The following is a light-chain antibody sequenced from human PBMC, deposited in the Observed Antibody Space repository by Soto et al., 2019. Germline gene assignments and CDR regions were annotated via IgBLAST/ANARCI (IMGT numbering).Light chain of an antibody. CDR3: QQYYDIPYT. V-gene: IGKV4-1*01. Sequence: DIVMTQSPDSLAVSLGERATINCKSSQSVLYNSNNKNCLGWYQQKPGQPPKLRIYWASTRESGVPDRFSGSGSGTDFTLNISSLQAEDVAVYYCQQYYDIPYTFGQGTKLEI. CDR1: QSVLYNSNNKNC. J-gene: IGKJ2*01. CDR2: WAS.